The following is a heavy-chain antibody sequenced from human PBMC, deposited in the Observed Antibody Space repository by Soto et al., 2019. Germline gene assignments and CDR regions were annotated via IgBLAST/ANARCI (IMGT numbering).Heavy chain of an antibody. CDR1: GGTFSNYG. J-gene: IGHJ6*02. CDR2: IVPIFGA. Sequence: QVQLVQSGAEVKKPGSSVKVSCKSSGGTFSNYGFSWVRQPPGQGLECMGVIVPIFGAEHPQKFQGRVTITAEEYTNTVFMELRGLRSEDTAVCYCARGGSDYEGSGYYQGHVWGQGTTVTVSS. CDR3: ARGGSDYEGSGYYQGHV. D-gene: IGHD3-22*01. V-gene: IGHV1-69*12.